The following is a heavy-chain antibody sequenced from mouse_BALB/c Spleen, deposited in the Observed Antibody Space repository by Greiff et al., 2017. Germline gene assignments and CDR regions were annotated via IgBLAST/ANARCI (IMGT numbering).Heavy chain of an antibody. Sequence: QVQLKESGAELARPGASVKLSCKASGYTFTSYWMQWVKQRPGQGLEWIGAIYPGDGDTRYTQKFKGKATLTADKSSSTAYMQLSSLASEDSAVYYCAKLRGYAMDYWGQGTSVTVSS. D-gene: IGHD1-1*01. V-gene: IGHV1-87*01. CDR1: GYTFTSYW. CDR2: IYPGDGDT. CDR3: AKLRGYAMDY. J-gene: IGHJ4*01.